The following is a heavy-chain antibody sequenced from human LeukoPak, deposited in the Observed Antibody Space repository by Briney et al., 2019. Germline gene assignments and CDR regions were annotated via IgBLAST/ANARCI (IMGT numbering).Heavy chain of an antibody. V-gene: IGHV3-21*01. CDR3: ASVGSSTSRNAFDI. CDR2: ISSSSSYI. D-gene: IGHD2-2*01. J-gene: IGHJ3*02. CDR1: GFTFSSYS. Sequence: GRSLRLSCAASGFTFSSYSMNWVRQAPGKGLEWVSSISSSSSYIYYADSVKGRFTISRDNAKNSLYLQMNSLRAEDTAVYYCASVGSSTSRNAFDIWGQGTMVTVSS.